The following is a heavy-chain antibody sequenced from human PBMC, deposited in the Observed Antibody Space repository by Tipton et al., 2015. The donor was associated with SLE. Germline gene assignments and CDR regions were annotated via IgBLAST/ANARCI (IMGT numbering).Heavy chain of an antibody. V-gene: IGHV3-23*03. CDR2: IYSGGST. J-gene: IGHJ4*02. CDR3: AKDHSGEKYNWNDEGVMDY. CDR1: GFTFSSYA. D-gene: IGHD1-1*01. Sequence: GSLRISCAASGFTFSSYAMSWVRQAPGKGLEWVSVIYSGGSTYYADSVKGRFTISRDNSKNTLYLQMNSLRAEDTAAYYCAKDHSGEKYNWNDEGVMDYWGQGTLVTVSS.